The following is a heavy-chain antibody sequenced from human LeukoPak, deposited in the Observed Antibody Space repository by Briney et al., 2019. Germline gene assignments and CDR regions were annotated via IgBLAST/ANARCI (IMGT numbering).Heavy chain of an antibody. J-gene: IGHJ4*02. V-gene: IGHV1-24*01. D-gene: IGHD3-3*01. CDR2: FDPEDGET. CDR1: GYTLTELS. Sequence: GASVKVSCKVSGYTLTELSMHWVRQAPGKGLEWMGGFDPEDGETIYAQKFQGRVTMTEDTSTDTAYMELSSLRSEDTAVYYCATAPTTTIFGVVIIAPPLGYFDYWGQGTLVTVSS. CDR3: ATAPTTTIFGVVIIAPPLGYFDY.